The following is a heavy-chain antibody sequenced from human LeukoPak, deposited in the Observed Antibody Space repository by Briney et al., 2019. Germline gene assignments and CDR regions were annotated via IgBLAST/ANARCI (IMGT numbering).Heavy chain of an antibody. Sequence: PSETLSLTCTVSGGSITSISYYWGWIRQPPGKGLEWIGSIYYSGSTYHNPSLKTRVTVSVDTSKNQFSLKLSSVTAADTAVYYCARQDSSGWYFNDYWGQGTLVTVSS. CDR3: ARQDSSGWYFNDY. J-gene: IGHJ4*02. CDR1: GGSITSISYY. CDR2: IYYSGST. V-gene: IGHV4-39*01. D-gene: IGHD6-19*01.